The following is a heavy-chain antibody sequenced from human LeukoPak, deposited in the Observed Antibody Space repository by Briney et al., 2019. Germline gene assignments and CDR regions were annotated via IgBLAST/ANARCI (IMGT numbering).Heavy chain of an antibody. CDR1: GGSFSGYY. V-gene: IGHV4-34*01. CDR3: ARGLYYDFWSGHRDY. J-gene: IGHJ4*02. D-gene: IGHD3-3*01. CDR2: INHSGST. Sequence: SETLSLTCAVYGGSFSGYYWSWIRQPPGKGLEWIGEINHSGSTNYNPSLKSRVTISVDTSKNQFSLKLSSVTAADTAVYYCARGLYYDFWSGHRDYWGQGTLVTVSS.